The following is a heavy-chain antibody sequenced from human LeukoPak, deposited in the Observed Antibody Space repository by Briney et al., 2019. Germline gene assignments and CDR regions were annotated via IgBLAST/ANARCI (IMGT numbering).Heavy chain of an antibody. V-gene: IGHV3-23*01. CDR2: VSGRDTST. J-gene: IGHJ4*02. Sequence: GASLRLSCAASGCTFSNYAMSWVRQAPGKGLEWVSAVSGRDTSTYYTDSVKGRFTISRDNSKNTLYLQMNSLSAEDTAIYYCAKWGDYDVLTGYYDSDYWGQGTLVTVFS. D-gene: IGHD3-9*01. CDR1: GCTFSNYA. CDR3: AKWGDYDVLTGYYDSDY.